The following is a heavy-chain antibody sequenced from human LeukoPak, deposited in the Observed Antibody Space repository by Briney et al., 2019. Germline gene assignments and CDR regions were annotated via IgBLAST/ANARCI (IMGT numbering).Heavy chain of an antibody. J-gene: IGHJ5*02. CDR3: ARTTYGSPCAFDL. Sequence: GRSLRLSCAASGFTFSSYGMHWVRQAPGKGLEWVAVIWYDGSNKYYADSVKGRFTISRDNAKNSLYLQMNSLRAEDTAVYHCARTTYGSPCAFDLWGQGTLVTVSS. V-gene: IGHV3-33*01. CDR1: GFTFSSYG. D-gene: IGHD4-17*01. CDR2: IWYDGSNK.